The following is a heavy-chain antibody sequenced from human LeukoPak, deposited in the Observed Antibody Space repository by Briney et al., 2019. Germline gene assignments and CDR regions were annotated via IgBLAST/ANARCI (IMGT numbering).Heavy chain of an antibody. J-gene: IGHJ4*02. CDR2: IYSGGRT. Sequence: GGSLRLSCAASGFTFSSNYMSWVRQAPGKGLEGVAVIYSGGRTYYADSVKGRFTISRHNSKNTLYLQMNSLRAEDTAVYYCARSKYSGYDSRGNFDYWGQGTLVTVSS. D-gene: IGHD5-12*01. CDR3: ARSKYSGYDSRGNFDY. CDR1: GFTFSSNY. V-gene: IGHV3-53*04.